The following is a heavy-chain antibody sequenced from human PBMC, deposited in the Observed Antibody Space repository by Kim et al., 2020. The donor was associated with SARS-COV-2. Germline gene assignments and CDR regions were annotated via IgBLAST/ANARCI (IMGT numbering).Heavy chain of an antibody. CDR3: ARGSCYYDSGCYYYVYCLPNSGSTNFGD. CDR1: GYTFTSYG. CDR2: ISAYNGNT. D-gene: IGHD3-22*01. V-gene: IGHV1-18*04. J-gene: IGHJ4*01. Sequence: ASVKVSCKASGYTFTSYGISWVRQAPGQGLEWMGWISAYNGNTNYAQKLQGRVTMTTDTSTSTAYMELRSLRSDDRAVDYCARGSCYYDSGCYYYVYCLPNSGSTNFGDWGHGTLLTGSS.